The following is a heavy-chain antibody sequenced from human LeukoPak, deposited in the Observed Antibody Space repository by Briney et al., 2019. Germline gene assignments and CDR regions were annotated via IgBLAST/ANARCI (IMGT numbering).Heavy chain of an antibody. CDR3: ARDRGTAMAY. J-gene: IGHJ4*02. V-gene: IGHV3-30-3*01. CDR2: ISYDGSNK. D-gene: IGHD5-18*01. CDR1: GFTFSSYA. Sequence: GGSLRLSCAASGFTFSSYAMHWVRQAPGKGLEWVAVISYDGSNKYYADSVKGRFTISRDNSKNTLYLQLNSLRAEDTAVYYCARDRGTAMAYWGRGTLVTVSS.